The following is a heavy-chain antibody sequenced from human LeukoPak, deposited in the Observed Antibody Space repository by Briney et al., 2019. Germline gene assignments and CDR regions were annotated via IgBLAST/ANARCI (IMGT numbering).Heavy chain of an antibody. J-gene: IGHJ4*02. V-gene: IGHV3-23*01. CDR2: ISASGVMT. CDR3: AKDRSIGTYYTFDH. Sequence: GGSLRLSCAASGFTFTNYAMTWVRQAPGKGLEWVASISASGVMTYYAYSVKVRFTVSRDNSKNRLYLQMSSLTAADTAVYYCAKDRSIGTYYTFDHWGQGTLVTVSS. D-gene: IGHD1-26*01. CDR1: GFTFTNYA.